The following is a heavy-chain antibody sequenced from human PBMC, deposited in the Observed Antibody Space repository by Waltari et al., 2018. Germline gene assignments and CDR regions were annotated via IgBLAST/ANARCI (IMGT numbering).Heavy chain of an antibody. V-gene: IGHV3-30-3*01. CDR3: ARGAGGVYDTNY. CDR2: ISYDGSNK. Sequence: QVQLVESGGGVVQPGRSLRLSCAASGFTVSSYAMHWVRQAPGKGLEWVAVISYDGSNKYYADSVKGRFTISRDNSKNTLYLQMNSLRAEDTAVYYCARGAGGVYDTNYWGQGTLVTVSS. J-gene: IGHJ4*02. D-gene: IGHD2-8*01. CDR1: GFTVSSYA.